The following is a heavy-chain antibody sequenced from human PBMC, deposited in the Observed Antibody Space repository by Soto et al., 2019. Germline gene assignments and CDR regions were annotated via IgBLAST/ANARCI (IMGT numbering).Heavy chain of an antibody. D-gene: IGHD4-4*01. J-gene: IGHJ4*02. CDR2: ISSSSSYI. CDR3: ARDTGIFATKYYFDY. CDR1: GLTFSSYS. Sequence: VGSLRLSCAASGLTFSSYSMNWVRQAPGKGLEWVSSISSSSSYIYYADSVKGRFTISRDNAKNSLYLQMNSLRAEDTAVYYCARDTGIFATKYYFDYWGQGTLVTVSS. V-gene: IGHV3-21*01.